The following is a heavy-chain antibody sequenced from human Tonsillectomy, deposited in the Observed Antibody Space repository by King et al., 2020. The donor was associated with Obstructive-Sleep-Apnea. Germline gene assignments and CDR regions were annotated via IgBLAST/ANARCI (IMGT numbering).Heavy chain of an antibody. J-gene: IGHJ5*02. Sequence: VQLQESGPGLVKPSETLSLTCTVSGGSVSSGSYYWGWIRQPPGKGLEWIGSISYSGSTNYNPSLKSRVTISVDTSKNQFSLKLSSVTAADTAVYYCARGLRFLGFDPWGQGTLVTVSS. V-gene: IGHV4-61*01. D-gene: IGHD3-3*01. CDR3: ARGLRFLGFDP. CDR1: GGSVSSGSYY. CDR2: ISYSGST.